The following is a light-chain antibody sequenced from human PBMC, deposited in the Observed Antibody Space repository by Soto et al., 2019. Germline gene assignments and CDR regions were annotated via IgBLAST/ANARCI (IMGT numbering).Light chain of an antibody. V-gene: IGKV3-20*01. CDR2: AAS. J-gene: IGKJ4*01. CDR3: QHYVTSPLT. CDR1: QGIKDY. Sequence: EIVMTQSPATLSVSPGERATLSCRASQGIKDYAAWYQQKPGQAPRLLIYAASSRATGVPDRFSGSGSGTDFTLTISRLEPEDFAVYYCQHYVTSPLTFGGGTKVDIK.